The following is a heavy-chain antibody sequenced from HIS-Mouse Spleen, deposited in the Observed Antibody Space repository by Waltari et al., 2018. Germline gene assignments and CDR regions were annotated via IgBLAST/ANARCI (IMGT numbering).Heavy chain of an antibody. CDR2: IYYSGST. J-gene: IGHJ2*01. D-gene: IGHD6-13*01. CDR3: AREIPYSSSWYDWYFDL. V-gene: IGHV4-39*07. Sequence: QLQLQESGPGLVKPSETLSLPCTVSGGSISSSRYYWGRIRQPPGKGLEWIGSIYYSGSTYYNPSLKSRVTISVDTSKNQFSLKLSSVTAADTAVYYCAREIPYSSSWYDWYFDLWGRGTLVTVSS. CDR1: GGSISSSRYY.